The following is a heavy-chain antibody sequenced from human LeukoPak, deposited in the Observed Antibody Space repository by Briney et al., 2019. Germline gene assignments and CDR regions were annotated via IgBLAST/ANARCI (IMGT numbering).Heavy chain of an antibody. V-gene: IGHV3-21*04. J-gene: IGHJ4*02. CDR3: ARDFNFGYCSGGSCYSGEV. CDR1: GFTLNSYS. D-gene: IGHD2-15*01. CDR2: ISSSSDYI. Sequence: GGSLRLSCAASGFTLNSYSMDWVRQAPGKGLEWVSSISSSSDYIYYADSVKGRFTISRDNSKNTLYLQMNSLRAEDTAVYYCARDFNFGYCSGGSCYSGEVWGQGTLVTVSS.